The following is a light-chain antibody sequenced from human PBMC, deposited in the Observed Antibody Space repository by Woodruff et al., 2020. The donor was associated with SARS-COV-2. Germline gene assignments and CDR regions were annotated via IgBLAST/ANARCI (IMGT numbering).Light chain of an antibody. J-gene: IGKJ2*01. CDR2: LGS. CDR3: MQGLQIPRT. CDR1: HSSGYNY. V-gene: IGKV2-28*01. Sequence: HSSGYNYLDWYLQKPGQSPHLLIYLGSNRASGVPDRFSGSASGTDFTLKISRVEAEDVGVYYCMQGLQIPRTFGQGTKL.